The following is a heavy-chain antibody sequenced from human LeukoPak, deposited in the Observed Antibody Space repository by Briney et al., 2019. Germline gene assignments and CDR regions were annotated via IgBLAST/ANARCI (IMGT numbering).Heavy chain of an antibody. V-gene: IGHV1-18*01. D-gene: IGHD2-2*01. CDR2: SSGYNGNT. J-gene: IGHJ6*04. Sequence: ASLKVSCKASGYTFRNYAISGGRQAPGQGLESMGWSSGYNGNTNYAQKFQGRVTITTDTSTTTAYMELRSLRSDDTAVYYCARDANSRSSVGDYYYGMDVWGEGTTVTVSS. CDR3: ARDANSRSSVGDYYYGMDV. CDR1: GYTFRNYA.